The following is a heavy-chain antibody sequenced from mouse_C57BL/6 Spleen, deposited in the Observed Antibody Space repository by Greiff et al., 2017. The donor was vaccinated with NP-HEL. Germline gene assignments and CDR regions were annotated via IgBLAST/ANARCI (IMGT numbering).Heavy chain of an antibody. Sequence: QVQLQQSGPELVKPGASVKLSCKASGYTFTSYDINWVKQRPGQGLEWIGWIYPRDGSTKYNEKFKGKATLTVDTSSSTAYMELHSLTSEDSAVYFCAREGITTVVAPFDYWGRGTTLTVSS. CDR1: GYTFTSYD. V-gene: IGHV1-85*01. CDR2: IYPRDGST. D-gene: IGHD1-1*01. J-gene: IGHJ2*01. CDR3: AREGITTVVAPFDY.